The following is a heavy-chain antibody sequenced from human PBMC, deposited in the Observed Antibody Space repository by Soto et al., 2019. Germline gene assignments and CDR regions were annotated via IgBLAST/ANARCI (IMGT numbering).Heavy chain of an antibody. V-gene: IGHV3-23*01. D-gene: IGHD3-16*02. Sequence: GGSLRLSCAGSGFTFASYVMTWVRQAPGKGLEWVSSISATGGSTYYAGSVKGRFTISRDNSKNTLYLQMNSLRAEDTAIYYCANAEHPRRSIGFDYWGQGTLVT. J-gene: IGHJ4*02. CDR3: ANAEHPRRSIGFDY. CDR2: ISATGGST. CDR1: GFTFASYV.